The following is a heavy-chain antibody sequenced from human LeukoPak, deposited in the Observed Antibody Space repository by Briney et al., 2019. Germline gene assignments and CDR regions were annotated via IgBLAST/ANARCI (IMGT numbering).Heavy chain of an antibody. V-gene: IGHV1-18*01. Sequence: ASVRVSCKASGYPFSAHFLNWVRQAPGQGLEWMGWISAYNGNTNYAQKLQGRVTMTTDTSTSTAYMELRSLRSDDTAVYYCARASPVVPAAKANYWGQGTLVTVSS. CDR2: ISAYNGNT. J-gene: IGHJ4*02. CDR3: ARASPVVPAAKANY. CDR1: GYPFSAHF. D-gene: IGHD2-2*01.